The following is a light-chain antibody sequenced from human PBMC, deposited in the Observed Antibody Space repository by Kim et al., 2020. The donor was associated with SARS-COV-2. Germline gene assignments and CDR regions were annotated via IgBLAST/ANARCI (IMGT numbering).Light chain of an antibody. V-gene: IGKV3-20*01. Sequence: IVLTQSPGTLSLSPGERATVSCRASQRIGNNFLAWYQQKPGQAPRLLIYGTSTRATGIPDRFSGSGSETDFTLTINTLEPEDFAVYYCQYYGGSPLYTFGQGTKLEI. CDR3: QYYGGSPLYT. CDR2: GTS. J-gene: IGKJ2*01. CDR1: QRIGNNF.